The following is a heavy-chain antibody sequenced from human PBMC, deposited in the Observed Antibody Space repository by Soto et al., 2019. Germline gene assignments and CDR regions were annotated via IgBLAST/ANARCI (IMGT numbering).Heavy chain of an antibody. Sequence: ASVKVSCKASGYTFTGYYMHWVRQAPGQGLEWMGWINPNSGGTNYAQKFQGWVTMTRDTSISTAYMELSRLRSDDTAVYYCARGATYYYGSGRPTGDYYYYMDVWGKGTTVTVSS. CDR1: GYTFTGYY. CDR3: ARGATYYYGSGRPTGDYYYYMDV. D-gene: IGHD3-10*01. V-gene: IGHV1-2*04. CDR2: INPNSGGT. J-gene: IGHJ6*03.